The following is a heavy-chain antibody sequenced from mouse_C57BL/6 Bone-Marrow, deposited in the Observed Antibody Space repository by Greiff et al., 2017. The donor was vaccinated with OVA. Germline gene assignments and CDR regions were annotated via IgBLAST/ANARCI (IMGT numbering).Heavy chain of an antibody. V-gene: IGHV1-81*01. J-gene: IGHJ3*01. Sequence: VHLVESGAELARPGASVKLSCKASGYTFQSYGISWVKQRTGQGLEWIGEIYPRSGNTYYNEKFKGKATLTADKSSSTAYMELRSLTSEDSAVYFCARRESLAYWGQGTLVTVSA. CDR3: ARRESLAY. CDR1: GYTFQSYG. CDR2: IYPRSGNT.